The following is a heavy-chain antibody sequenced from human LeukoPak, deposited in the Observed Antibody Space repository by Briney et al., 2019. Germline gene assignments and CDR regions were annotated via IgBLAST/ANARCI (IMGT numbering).Heavy chain of an antibody. D-gene: IGHD3-10*01. Sequence: GGSLRLSCAASGFTFSSYSMNWVRQAPGKGLEWVSYISSSSSTIYYADSVKGRFTISRDNAKNSLYLQMNSLRAEDTALYYCAKDMRRGVESGAFDIWGQGTMVTVSS. V-gene: IGHV3-48*01. CDR2: ISSSSSTI. J-gene: IGHJ3*02. CDR1: GFTFSSYS. CDR3: AKDMRRGVESGAFDI.